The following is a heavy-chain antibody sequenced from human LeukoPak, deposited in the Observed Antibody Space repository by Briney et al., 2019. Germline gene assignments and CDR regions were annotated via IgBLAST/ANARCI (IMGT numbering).Heavy chain of an antibody. CDR2: IIPIFGTA. V-gene: IGHV1-69*01. Sequence: SVKVSCKASGGTFSSYAISWVRQAPGQGLEWMGGIIPIFGTANYAQKFQGRVTITADESTSTAYMELSSLRSEDTAVYYCARGDLPAARPEYFQHWGQGTLVTVSS. CDR3: ARGDLPAARPEYFQH. J-gene: IGHJ1*01. CDR1: GGTFSSYA. D-gene: IGHD2-2*01.